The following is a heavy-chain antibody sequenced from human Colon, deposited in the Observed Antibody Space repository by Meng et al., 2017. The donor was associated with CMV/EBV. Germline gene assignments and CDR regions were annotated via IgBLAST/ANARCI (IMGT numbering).Heavy chain of an antibody. CDR1: DSLRTPNYF. V-gene: IGHV4-31*02. CDR3: AREVDIVATSDAFDI. D-gene: IGHD5-12*01. Sequence: DSLRTPNYFWAWIRQRPGKGLEWIAYMHYTGSAYYNPSLRSRVSISRDTSKNEVSLSLTSVTAADTAKYYCAREVDIVATSDAFDIWGRGIMVTVSS. J-gene: IGHJ3*02. CDR2: MHYTGSA.